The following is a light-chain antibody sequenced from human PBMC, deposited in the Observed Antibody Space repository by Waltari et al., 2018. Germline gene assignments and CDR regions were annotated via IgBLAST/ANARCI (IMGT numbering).Light chain of an antibody. J-gene: IGKJ4*01. CDR2: KAS. CDR3: QQYNTYPLT. V-gene: IGKV1-5*03. Sequence: DIQMTQSPSTLSSSVGDRVPITCRASQSISSSLAWYQQKPGKAPKLLIYKASSLQSGVPSRFGGSGSGIEFTLTISSLQPDDFATFFCQQYNTYPLTFGGGTKVEIK. CDR1: QSISSS.